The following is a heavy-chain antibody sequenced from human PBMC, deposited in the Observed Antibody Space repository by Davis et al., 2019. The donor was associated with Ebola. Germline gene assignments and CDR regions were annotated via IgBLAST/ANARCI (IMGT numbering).Heavy chain of an antibody. J-gene: IGHJ6*02. Sequence: GESLKISCAASGFTFSSYGMHWVRQAPGKGLEWVAVISYDGSNKYYADSVKGRFTISRGNSKNTLYLQMNSLRAEDTAVYYCAKDLRFLEWLRDGMDVWGQGTTVTVSS. V-gene: IGHV3-30*18. CDR2: ISYDGSNK. CDR1: GFTFSSYG. CDR3: AKDLRFLEWLRDGMDV. D-gene: IGHD3-3*01.